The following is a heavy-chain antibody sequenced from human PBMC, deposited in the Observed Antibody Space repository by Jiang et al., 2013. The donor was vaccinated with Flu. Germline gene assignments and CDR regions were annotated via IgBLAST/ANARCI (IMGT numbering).Heavy chain of an antibody. CDR2: INAGNGNT. CDR3: ARGGQWGVPPRGMDV. D-gene: IGHD1-26*01. V-gene: IGHV1-3*01. Sequence: GAEVKKPGASVKVSCKASGYTFTSYAMHWVRQAPGQRLEWMGWINAGNGNTKYSQKFQGRVTITRDTSASTAYMELSSLRSDDTAVYYCARGGQWGVPPRGMDVWGKGTTVTVSS. CDR1: GYTFTSYA. J-gene: IGHJ6*04.